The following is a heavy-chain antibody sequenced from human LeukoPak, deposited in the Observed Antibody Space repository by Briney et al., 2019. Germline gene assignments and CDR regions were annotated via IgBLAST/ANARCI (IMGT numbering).Heavy chain of an antibody. CDR3: ARDNPFQVPGYHNPSYYFDY. CDR1: GFTFSSYS. V-gene: IGHV3-48*02. J-gene: IGHJ4*02. CDR2: ISSSSSTI. D-gene: IGHD5-18*01. Sequence: PGGSLRLSCAASGFTFSSYSMNWVRQAPGKGLEWVSYISSSSSTIYYADSVKGRFTISRDNAKNSLYLQMNSLRDEDTAVYYCARDNPFQVPGYHNPSYYFDYWGQGTLVTVSS.